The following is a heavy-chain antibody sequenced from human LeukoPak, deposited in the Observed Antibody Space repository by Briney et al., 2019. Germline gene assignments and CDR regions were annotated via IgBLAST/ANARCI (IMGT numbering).Heavy chain of an antibody. D-gene: IGHD6-13*01. V-gene: IGHV3-21*01. J-gene: IGHJ4*02. Sequence: GGSRRLSGAASGFTFSSYSMNWVRQAPGKGLEWVSSISSSGTYIYYTDSVKGRFTISRDNAKNSLYLQMNSLRAEDTAVYYCARDALAAAGTGAGYWGQGTLVTVSS. CDR1: GFTFSSYS. CDR3: ARDALAAAGTGAGY. CDR2: ISSSGTYI.